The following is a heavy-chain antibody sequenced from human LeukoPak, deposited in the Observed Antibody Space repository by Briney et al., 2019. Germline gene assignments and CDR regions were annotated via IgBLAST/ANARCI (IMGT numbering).Heavy chain of an antibody. J-gene: IGHJ4*02. V-gene: IGHV3-33*01. D-gene: IGHD3-16*02. CDR3: ARDEFGDYVWGSYRYTGVVDY. CDR1: GFTFSSYG. Sequence: PGGSLRLSCAASGFTFSSYGMHWVRQAPGKGLEWVAVIWYDGSNKYYADSVKGRFTISRDNSKNTLYLQMNSLRAEDTAVYYCARDEFGDYVWGSYRYTGVVDYWGQGTLVTVSS. CDR2: IWYDGSNK.